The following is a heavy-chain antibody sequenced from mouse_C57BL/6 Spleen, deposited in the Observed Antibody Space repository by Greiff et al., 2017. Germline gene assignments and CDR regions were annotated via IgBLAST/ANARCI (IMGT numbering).Heavy chain of an antibody. CDR2: IDPSDSYT. CDR3: ASPIYDGYRYTMDY. V-gene: IGHV1-69*01. D-gene: IGHD2-3*01. Sequence: QVQLQQPGAELVMPGASVKLSCKASGYTFTSYWMHWVKQRPGQGLEWIGDIDPSDSYTNSNQKFKGKSTLTVDKSSSTAYMQLSSLTSEDSTVYDCASPIYDGYRYTMDYWGQGTSVTVSS. J-gene: IGHJ4*01. CDR1: GYTFTSYW.